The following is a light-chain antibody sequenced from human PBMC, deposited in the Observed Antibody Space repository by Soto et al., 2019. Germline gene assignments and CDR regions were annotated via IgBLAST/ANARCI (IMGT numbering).Light chain of an antibody. CDR1: QSISRW. CDR2: YAS. Sequence: QMTQAPCTPSAQLGEAVTFICRASQSISRWLAWYQPEPVKAPKLLIYYASSVERGLPSRFRGSGSGTEFTRTISSLQPDDFATDYCQQYNSDSWKFGQGTKVDIK. CDR3: QQYNSDSWK. J-gene: IGKJ1*01. V-gene: IGKV1-5*02.